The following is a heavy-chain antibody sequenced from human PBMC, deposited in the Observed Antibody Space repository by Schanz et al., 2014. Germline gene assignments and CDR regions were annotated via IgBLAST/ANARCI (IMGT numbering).Heavy chain of an antibody. CDR3: ARDRGSAVGYQYYGMDV. CDR1: GFTVSSNY. D-gene: IGHD3-22*01. CDR2: IYGGST. J-gene: IGHJ6*02. Sequence: EVQLVESGGGLVQPGGSLRLSCAASGFTVSSNYMSWVRQAPGKGLEWVSFIYGGSTYYTDSVKGRFTISRDNSKNTLYLQMNSLRAEDTAVYYCARDRGSAVGYQYYGMDVWGQGTTVTVSS. V-gene: IGHV3-66*01.